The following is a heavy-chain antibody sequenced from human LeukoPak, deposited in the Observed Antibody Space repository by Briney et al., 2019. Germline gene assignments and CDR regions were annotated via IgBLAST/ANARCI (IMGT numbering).Heavy chain of an antibody. V-gene: IGHV3-30-3*01. D-gene: IGHD5-12*01. CDR1: GFTFSSYA. Sequence: GGSLRLSRAASGFTFSSYAMHWVRQAPGKGLEWVAVISYDGSKKYYADAVKGRFTISRDNSKNTLYLQMNSLRAEDTAVYYCARERAATSGMDVWGQGTTVTVSS. J-gene: IGHJ6*02. CDR2: ISYDGSKK. CDR3: ARERAATSGMDV.